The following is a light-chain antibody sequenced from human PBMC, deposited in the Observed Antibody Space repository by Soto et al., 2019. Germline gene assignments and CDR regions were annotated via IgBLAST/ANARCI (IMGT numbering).Light chain of an antibody. CDR3: QYYDESMWT. V-gene: IGKV3-15*01. CDR1: QSVSSN. Sequence: EIVMTQSPATLSVSPGERATLSCRASQSVSSNLAWYQQKPGQAPRLLIYGASTRATGIPARFSGSGSGTDFSLSISRLEPEDFAVYYCQYYDESMWTFGQGTKVDIK. CDR2: GAS. J-gene: IGKJ1*01.